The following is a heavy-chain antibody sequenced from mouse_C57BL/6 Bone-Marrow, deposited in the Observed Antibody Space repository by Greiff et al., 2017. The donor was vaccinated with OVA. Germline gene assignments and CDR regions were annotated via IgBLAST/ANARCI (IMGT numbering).Heavy chain of an antibody. J-gene: IGHJ3*01. V-gene: IGHV5-9-1*02. Sequence: EVMLVESGEGLVKPGGSLKLSCAASGFTFSSYAMSWVRQTPEKRLEWVAYISSGGDYIYYADTVKGRFTISRDNARNTLYLQMSSLKSEDTAMYYCTRADGSAWFAYWGQGTLVTVSA. CDR2: ISSGGDYI. CDR1: GFTFSSYA. D-gene: IGHD2-3*01. CDR3: TRADGSAWFAY.